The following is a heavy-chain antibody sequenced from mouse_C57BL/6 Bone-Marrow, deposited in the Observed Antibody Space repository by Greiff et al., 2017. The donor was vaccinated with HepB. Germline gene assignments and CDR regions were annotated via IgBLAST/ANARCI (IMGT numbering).Heavy chain of an antibody. Sequence: EVQLQQSGAELVRPGASVKLSCTASGFNIKDDYMHWVKQRPEQGLEWIGWIDPENGDTEYASKFQGKATITADTSSNTAYLQLSSPTSEDTAVYYCTTLFFSSPYYFDYWGQGTTLTVSS. D-gene: IGHD1-3*01. CDR2: IDPENGDT. CDR1: GFNIKDDY. J-gene: IGHJ2*01. CDR3: TTLFFSSPYYFDY. V-gene: IGHV14-4*01.